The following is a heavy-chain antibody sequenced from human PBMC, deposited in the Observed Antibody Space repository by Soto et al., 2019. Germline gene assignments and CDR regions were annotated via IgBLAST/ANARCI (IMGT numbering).Heavy chain of an antibody. CDR2: ISYDGSNK. Sequence: GGSLRLSCAASGFTFSSYAMHWVRQAPGKGLEWVAVISYDGSNKYYADSVKGRFTISRDNSKNTLYLQMNSLRAEDTAVYYCARGRRWLQLLYYYHGMGVWGQGTTVTVSS. V-gene: IGHV3-30-3*01. D-gene: IGHD5-12*01. CDR1: GFTFSSYA. J-gene: IGHJ6*02. CDR3: ARGRRWLQLLYYYHGMGV.